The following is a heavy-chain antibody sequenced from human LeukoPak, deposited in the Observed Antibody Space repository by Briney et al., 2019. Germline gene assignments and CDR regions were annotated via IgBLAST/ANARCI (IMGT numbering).Heavy chain of an antibody. D-gene: IGHD5-18*01. CDR2: ISSNGGST. CDR3: ARGMDTAMGDYYYYMDV. CDR1: GFTFSSYA. V-gene: IGHV3-64*01. Sequence: PGGSLRLSCAASGFTFSSYAMHWVRQAPGKGLEYVSAISSNGGSTYYANSVKGRFTISRDNSKNTLYLQMGSLRAEDMAVYYCARGMDTAMGDYYYYMDVWGKGTTV. J-gene: IGHJ6*03.